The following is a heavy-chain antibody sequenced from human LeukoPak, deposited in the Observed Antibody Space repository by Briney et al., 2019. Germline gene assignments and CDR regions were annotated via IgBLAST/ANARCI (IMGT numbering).Heavy chain of an antibody. D-gene: IGHD3-22*01. CDR3: ARAVYDSSAYQPLEH. CDR2: INSDGSST. J-gene: IGHJ1*01. V-gene: IGHV3-74*01. CDR1: RFTFSDYW. Sequence: GGSLRLSCAASRFTFSDYWMHWVRQAPGKVLVWVSRINSDGSSTAYADSVKGRFTISRDNARNTLYLQMNSLRAEDTAVYYCARAVYDSSAYQPLEHWGQGTLVTVSS.